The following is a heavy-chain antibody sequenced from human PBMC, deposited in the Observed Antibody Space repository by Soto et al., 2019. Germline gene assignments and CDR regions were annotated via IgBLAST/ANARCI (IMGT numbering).Heavy chain of an antibody. CDR2: VYYSGRT. D-gene: IGHD1-20*01. CDR3: ARHTFGNNRYYFDL. V-gene: IGHV4-39*01. Sequence: QLQLQESGPGLVKPSETLSLTCTVSGGSVSSSSYYWGWIRQPPGKGLEWVGSVYYSGRTYYNPSLKSRVTVSVDTSKNQFSLPLSSVTAADTAVYYCARHTFGNNRYYFDLWGQGTLVTVSS. J-gene: IGHJ4*02. CDR1: GGSVSSSSYY.